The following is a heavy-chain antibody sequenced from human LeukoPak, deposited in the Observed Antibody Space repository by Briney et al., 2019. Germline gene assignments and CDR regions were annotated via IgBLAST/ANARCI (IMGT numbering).Heavy chain of an antibody. CDR1: GYSFTNYW. Sequence: HGESLKISCKASGYSFTNYWINWVRQMARRGLEWMGNIDPIDSYTTYSPSFQGHITISADRSISTVYLQWSSLQASDTAIYYCVRRVENWFDPWGQGTLVTVSS. J-gene: IGHJ5*02. V-gene: IGHV5-10-1*01. CDR3: VRRVENWFDP. CDR2: IDPIDSYT.